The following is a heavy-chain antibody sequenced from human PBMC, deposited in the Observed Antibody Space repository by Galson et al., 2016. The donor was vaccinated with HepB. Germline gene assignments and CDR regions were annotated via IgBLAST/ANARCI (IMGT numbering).Heavy chain of an antibody. V-gene: IGHV4-39*02. Sequence: SETLSLTCTGSGDSINTGNYSWAWIRQPPGKGLEWIATIYYTGTTYYNPSLQSRLTISVDTSYNQFSLHLNSVTAADTAVYYCARDLTGPAFDIWSQGTMVTVSS. CDR3: ARDLTGPAFDI. CDR1: GDSINTGNYS. CDR2: IYYTGTT. J-gene: IGHJ3*02.